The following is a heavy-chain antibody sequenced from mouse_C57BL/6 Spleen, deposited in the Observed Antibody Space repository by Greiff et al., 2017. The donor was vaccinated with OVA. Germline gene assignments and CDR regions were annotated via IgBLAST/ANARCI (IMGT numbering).Heavy chain of an antibody. V-gene: IGHV14-2*01. CDR2: IDPEDGET. J-gene: IGHJ1*03. Sequence: EVQLHQSGAELVKPGASVKLSCTASGFNIKDYYMHWVKQRTEQGLEWIGRIDPEDGETKYAPKFQGKATITADTSSNTAYRQLSSLTSEDTAVYYWASHYYGSSAHWYFDVWGTGPTVTVAS. CDR1: GFNIKDYY. CDR3: ASHYYGSSAHWYFDV. D-gene: IGHD1-1*01.